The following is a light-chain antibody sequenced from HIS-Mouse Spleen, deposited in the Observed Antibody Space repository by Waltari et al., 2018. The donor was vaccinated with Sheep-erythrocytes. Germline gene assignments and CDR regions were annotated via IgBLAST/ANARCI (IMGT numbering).Light chain of an antibody. CDR1: SGSIARNY. CDR2: EDN. J-gene: IGLJ3*02. CDR3: QSYDSSNHGV. V-gene: IGLV6-57*04. Sequence: NFMLTQPHSVSESPGKTVTISCTRSSGSIARNYVQWYQQRPGSAPTTVLYEDNQRPSGVPDRFSGSIDSSSNSASLTISGLKTEDEADYYCQSYDSSNHGVFGGGTKLTVL.